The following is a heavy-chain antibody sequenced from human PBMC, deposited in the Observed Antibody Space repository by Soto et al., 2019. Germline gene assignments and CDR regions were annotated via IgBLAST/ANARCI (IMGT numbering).Heavy chain of an antibody. D-gene: IGHD6-19*01. V-gene: IGHV4-4*07. Sequence: QVQLQESGPGLVKPSETLSLTCTVSGGSFSGYYWSWIRQLAGKGLEWIGRIYTTTGSTTYNPSLNSRLTMSVDTSKNLFFLNLKSVTAADTAVYYCAKSSGWFDYWGQGILVTVSS. CDR1: GGSFSGYY. CDR2: IYTTTGST. CDR3: AKSSGWFDY. J-gene: IGHJ4*02.